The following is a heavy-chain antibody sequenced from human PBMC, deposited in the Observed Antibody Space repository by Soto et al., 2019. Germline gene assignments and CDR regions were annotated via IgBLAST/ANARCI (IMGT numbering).Heavy chain of an antibody. Sequence: GASAKVSCKASGGTFSSYAISWVRQAPGQGLEWMGGIIPIFGTANYAQKFQGRVTITADESTSTAYMELSSLRSEDTAVYYCARVYDSSGYYYYYYGMDVWGQGTTVTVSS. CDR2: IIPIFGTA. D-gene: IGHD3-22*01. V-gene: IGHV1-69*13. J-gene: IGHJ6*02. CDR1: GGTFSSYA. CDR3: ARVYDSSGYYYYYYGMDV.